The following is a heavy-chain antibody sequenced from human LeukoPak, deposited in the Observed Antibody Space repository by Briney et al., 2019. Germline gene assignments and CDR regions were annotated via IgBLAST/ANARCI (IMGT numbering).Heavy chain of an antibody. V-gene: IGHV3-23*01. CDR1: GFSFSSYG. CDR3: AKDRRGIVVTTPVY. CDR2: ISGSGGST. D-gene: IGHD3-22*01. Sequence: GGSLRLSCVASGFSFSSYGMHWVRQAPGKGLEWVSAISGSGGSTYYADSVKGRFTISRDNSKNTLYLQMNSLRAEDTAVYYCAKDRRGIVVTTPVYWGQGTLVTVSS. J-gene: IGHJ4*02.